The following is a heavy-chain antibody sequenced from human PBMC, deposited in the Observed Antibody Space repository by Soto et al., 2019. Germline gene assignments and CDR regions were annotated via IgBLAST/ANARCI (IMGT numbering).Heavy chain of an antibody. J-gene: IGHJ4*02. CDR3: ARIEPADLGAYYFAF. V-gene: IGHV4-34*01. CDR2: INHSGST. Sequence: PSEPLSLTCAAYGGSFTGYYWTWIRQPPGKGLEWIGEINHSGSTNYNPSLKSRVTLSVDRSKNQFSLTLSSVTAADTAVYYCARIEPADLGAYYFAFWGQGTLVTVSS. D-gene: IGHD2-2*01. CDR1: GGSFTGYY.